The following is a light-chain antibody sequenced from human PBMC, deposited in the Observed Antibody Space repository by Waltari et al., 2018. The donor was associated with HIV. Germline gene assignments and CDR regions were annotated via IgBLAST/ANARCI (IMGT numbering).Light chain of an antibody. CDR1: RGSIGSAY. J-gene: IGLJ3*02. Sequence: NFVLTQPHSVSASPGKTVIIPCPRSRGSIGSAYVQWYQQRPGSAPSTVIYADYQRPSGVPDRFSGSVDSSSNSASLTISGLRSDDEADYYCQSYDGTNWVFGGGTKLTVL. CDR3: QSYDGTNWV. V-gene: IGLV6-57*03. CDR2: ADY.